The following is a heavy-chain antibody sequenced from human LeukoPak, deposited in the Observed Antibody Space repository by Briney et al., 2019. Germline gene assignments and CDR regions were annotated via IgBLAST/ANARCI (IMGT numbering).Heavy chain of an antibody. CDR2: ITSNGGPT. V-gene: IGHV3-64D*06. D-gene: IGHD6-13*01. Sequence: GGSLRLSCSASGFSFSNYAMHWVRQAPGKGLEYVSTITSNGGPTYYADSVKGRFTISRDNSKNTLYLQMSSLRTEGTAVYYCAKGSYSSSWYTFFGYWGQGTLVTVSS. J-gene: IGHJ4*02. CDR3: AKGSYSSSWYTFFGY. CDR1: GFSFSNYA.